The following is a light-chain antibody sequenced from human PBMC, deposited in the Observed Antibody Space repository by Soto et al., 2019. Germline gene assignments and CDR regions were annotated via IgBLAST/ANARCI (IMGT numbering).Light chain of an antibody. CDR3: SSYTNGNTAVL. J-gene: IGLJ2*01. V-gene: IGLV2-14*01. CDR2: EVI. Sequence: QSALAQPASVSGSPGQSITISCTGSSSDVGTYNYVSWYQQHPGKAPKLMLFEVINRPSGISNRFSGSKSGNTASLTISGLQSEDEAVYYCSSYTNGNTAVLFGGGTKLTVL. CDR1: SSDVGTYNY.